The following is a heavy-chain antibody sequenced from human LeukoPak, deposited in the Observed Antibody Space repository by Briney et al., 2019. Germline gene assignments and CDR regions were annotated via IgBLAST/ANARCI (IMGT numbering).Heavy chain of an antibody. CDR2: TSYDGRNK. CDR1: GFTFSSSA. Sequence: PGGSLRLSCAASGFTFSSSAMHWVRQAPGKGLEWVAVTSYDGRNKYYAASVKGRFTISRDNSKSTLYLQMNSLRPEDTALYYCARDWSATGGYYFDYWGQGTLVTVSS. CDR3: ARDWSATGGYYFDY. V-gene: IGHV3-30-3*01. D-gene: IGHD3-9*01. J-gene: IGHJ4*02.